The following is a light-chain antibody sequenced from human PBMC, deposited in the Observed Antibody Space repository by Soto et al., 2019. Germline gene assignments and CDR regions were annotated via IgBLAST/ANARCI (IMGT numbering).Light chain of an antibody. V-gene: IGKV1-39*01. CDR3: QQSYSTTSWT. Sequence: DIQMTQSPSSLSASVGDRVTITCRASQSISNYLNWYQQKPGKAPKLLIYTTSTLHSGVPSRFSGSGSGTGFTLTISSLQPEDFATYYCQQSYSTTSWTFGQGTKVEIK. CDR2: TTS. J-gene: IGKJ1*01. CDR1: QSISNY.